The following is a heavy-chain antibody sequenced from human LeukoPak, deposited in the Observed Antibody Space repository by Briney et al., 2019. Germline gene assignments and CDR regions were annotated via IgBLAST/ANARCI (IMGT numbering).Heavy chain of an antibody. CDR1: GFMFSHYA. J-gene: IGHJ6*02. CDR2: ISYDSSNK. Sequence: GGSLRLSCAASGFMFSHYAMHWVRQAPGKGLEWVALISYDSSNKQYADSVKGRFTISRDNSKNTLYLQMNSLKSEDTAVYYCARDLPPEDVWGQGTTVTVSS. V-gene: IGHV3-30-3*01. CDR3: ARDLPPEDV.